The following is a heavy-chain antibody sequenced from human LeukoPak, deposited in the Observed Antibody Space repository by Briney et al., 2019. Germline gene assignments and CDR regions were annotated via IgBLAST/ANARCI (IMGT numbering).Heavy chain of an antibody. J-gene: IGHJ4*02. CDR3: ARGGRVTGTTKINYFDY. Sequence: GASVKVSCKASGYTFTSYYMHWVRQAPGQGLEWMGIINPSGGSTSYAQKFQGRVTMTRDMSTSTVYMELSSLRSEDTAVYYCARGGRVTGTTKINYFDYWGQGTLVTVSS. V-gene: IGHV1-46*01. CDR1: GYTFTSYY. CDR2: INPSGGST. D-gene: IGHD1-7*01.